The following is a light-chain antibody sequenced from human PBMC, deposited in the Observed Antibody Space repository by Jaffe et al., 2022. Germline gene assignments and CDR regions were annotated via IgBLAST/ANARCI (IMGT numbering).Light chain of an antibody. V-gene: IGLV2-23*01. Sequence: QSALTQPASVSGSPGQSITISCTGTISDVGGYNFVSWYQQHPGKAPKLMIYEDTKRPSRVSNRFSGSKSGNTASLTISGLQAEDEADYYCCSYAGSGTPVVFGGGTKLTVL. CDR1: ISDVGGYNF. CDR3: CSYAGSGTPVV. CDR2: EDT. J-gene: IGLJ2*01.